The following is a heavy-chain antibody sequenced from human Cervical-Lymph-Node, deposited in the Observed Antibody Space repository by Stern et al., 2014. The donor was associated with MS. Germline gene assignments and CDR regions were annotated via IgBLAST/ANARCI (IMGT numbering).Heavy chain of an antibody. CDR1: GGTFSKFP. CDR3: ALSSETSDRWYSLGYDL. CDR2: IFPVFGTP. D-gene: IGHD6-13*01. Sequence: QMQLVQSGAEVTKPGSSVKVSCKASGGTFSKFPSSWVRQAPGQGLEWMGGIFPVFGTPTYAQEFRGRVTITADFATSTVYMELSSLRSDDTAVYYCALSSETSDRWYSLGYDLWGQGTLVTVSS. J-gene: IGHJ5*02. V-gene: IGHV1-69*01.